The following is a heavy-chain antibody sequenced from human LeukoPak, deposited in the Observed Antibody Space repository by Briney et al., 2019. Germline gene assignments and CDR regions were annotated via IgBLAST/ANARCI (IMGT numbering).Heavy chain of an antibody. D-gene: IGHD5/OR15-5a*01. Sequence: PGGSLRLSCAASGFTFSDAWMSWVRQAPGKGLEWVGRIKSKTDGGTTDYAAPVEGRFTISRDDSKNTFHLQMNSLKTEDTAVYYCSTDVWAWGQGSLVSVCS. V-gene: IGHV3-15*01. CDR3: STDVWA. J-gene: IGHJ5*02. CDR2: IKSKTDGGTT. CDR1: GFTFSDAW.